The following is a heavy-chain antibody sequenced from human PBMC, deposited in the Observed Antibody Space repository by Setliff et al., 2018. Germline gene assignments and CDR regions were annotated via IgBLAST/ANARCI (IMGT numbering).Heavy chain of an antibody. D-gene: IGHD2-2*01. Sequence: SETLSLTCAVSGGSISSPNWWNWVRQPPGKGLEWIGEIYHSGTTNYNPSLKSRVTMSVDKSRNQFSLRLTSVTAADTAVYYCTRGGERYHTANWGQGLLVTVSS. V-gene: IGHV4-4*02. CDR1: GGSISSPNW. CDR2: IYHSGTT. CDR3: TRGGERYHTAN. J-gene: IGHJ4*02.